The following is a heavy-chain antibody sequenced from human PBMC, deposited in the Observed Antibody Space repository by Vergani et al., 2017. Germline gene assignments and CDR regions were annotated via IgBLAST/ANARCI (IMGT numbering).Heavy chain of an antibody. CDR1: GFTVSSNY. D-gene: IGHD7-27*01. J-gene: IGHJ4*02. CDR2: IYSGGST. CDR3: ARLLTGDLGYFDY. V-gene: IGHV3-66*02. Sequence: EVQLVESGGGLVKPGGSLRLSCAASGFTVSSNYMSWVRQAPGKGLEWVSVIYSGGSTYYADSVKGRFTISRDNSKNTLYLQMNSLRAEDTAVYYCARLLTGDLGYFDYWGQGTLVTVSS.